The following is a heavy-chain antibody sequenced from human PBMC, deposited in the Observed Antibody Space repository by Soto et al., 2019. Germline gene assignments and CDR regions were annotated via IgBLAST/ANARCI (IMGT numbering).Heavy chain of an antibody. CDR3: ATGRIAAAAPGVSVSPGLRNWFDP. CDR1: GYTLTELS. Sequence: ASVKVSCKVSGYTLTELSMHWVRQAPGKGLEWMGGFDPEDGETIYAQKFQGRVTMTEDTSTDTAYMELSSLRSEDTAVYYCATGRIAAAAPGVSVSPGLRNWFDPWGQGTLVTVSS. D-gene: IGHD6-13*01. CDR2: FDPEDGET. J-gene: IGHJ5*02. V-gene: IGHV1-24*01.